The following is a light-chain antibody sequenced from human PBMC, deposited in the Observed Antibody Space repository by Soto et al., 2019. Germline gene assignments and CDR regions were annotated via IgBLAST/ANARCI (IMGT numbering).Light chain of an antibody. V-gene: IGLV2-14*01. CDR3: SSYTSSSTYV. J-gene: IGLJ1*01. Sequence: QSVLTQPASVSGSPGQSITISCTETSSDVGDYNYVSWYQQHPGKAPKLMIYDVSIRPSGVSNRFSGSKSGNSASLTISGLQAEDEADYYCSSYTSSSTYVFGTGNKLTVL. CDR2: DVS. CDR1: SSDVGDYNY.